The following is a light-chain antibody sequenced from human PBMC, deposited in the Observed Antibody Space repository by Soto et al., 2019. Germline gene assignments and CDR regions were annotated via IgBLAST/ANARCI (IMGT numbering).Light chain of an antibody. Sequence: EIVMTQSPATLSVSPGERATLSCRASQSVSSNLAWYQQKPGQAPRLLIYGASTRATGIPARFSGSGSGTVFTLTSSGLQAEDSAVYYCQQYNNWPYTFGQGTKLEIK. CDR3: QQYNNWPYT. CDR2: GAS. J-gene: IGKJ2*01. V-gene: IGKV3-15*01. CDR1: QSVSSN.